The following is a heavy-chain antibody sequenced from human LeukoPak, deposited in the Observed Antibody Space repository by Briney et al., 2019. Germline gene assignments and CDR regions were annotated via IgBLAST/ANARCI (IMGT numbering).Heavy chain of an antibody. CDR3: ARDLPYSSGWHHY. J-gene: IGHJ4*02. Sequence: ASVKVSCKASGYTFTSYDINWVRQATGQGLEWMGWMNPNSGNTGYAQKLQGRVTMTTDTSTSTAYMELRSLRSDDTAVYYCARDLPYSSGWHHYWGQGTLVTVSS. V-gene: IGHV1-8*01. D-gene: IGHD6-19*01. CDR2: MNPNSGNT. CDR1: GYTFTSYD.